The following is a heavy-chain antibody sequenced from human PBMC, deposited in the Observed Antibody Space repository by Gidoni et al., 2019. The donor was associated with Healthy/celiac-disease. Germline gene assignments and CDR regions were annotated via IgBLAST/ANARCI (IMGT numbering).Heavy chain of an antibody. J-gene: IGHJ2*01. D-gene: IGHD6-6*01. Sequence: QLQLQEWGPGLVKPSETLSLTCTVSGGSISSSSYYWGWIRQPPGKGLEWIGSIYYSGSTYYNPSLKSRVTISVDTSKNQFSLKLSSVTAADTAVYYCASISSSYPWDFDLWGRGTLVTVSS. V-gene: IGHV4-39*01. CDR3: ASISSSYPWDFDL. CDR2: IYYSGST. CDR1: GGSISSSSYY.